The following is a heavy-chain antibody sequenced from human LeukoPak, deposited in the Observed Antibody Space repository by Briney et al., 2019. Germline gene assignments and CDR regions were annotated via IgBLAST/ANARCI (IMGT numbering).Heavy chain of an antibody. V-gene: IGHV1-69*04. CDR2: IIPILGIA. Sequence: SVKVSCKASGGTFSSYAISWVRQAPGQGLEWMGRIIPILGIANYAQKFQGRVTITADKSTSTAYMEPSSLRSEDTAVYYCARVVMHVDTAMVYYFDYWGQGTLVTVSS. J-gene: IGHJ4*02. CDR3: ARVVMHVDTAMVYYFDY. D-gene: IGHD5-18*01. CDR1: GGTFSSYA.